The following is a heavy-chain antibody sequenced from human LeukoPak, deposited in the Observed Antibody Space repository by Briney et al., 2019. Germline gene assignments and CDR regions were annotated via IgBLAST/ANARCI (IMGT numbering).Heavy chain of an antibody. CDR2: IRYDGSNK. CDR3: ARDSVASDDY. V-gene: IGHV3-30*02. Sequence: GGSLRLSCAASEFTFSSYGTHWVRQAPGKGLEWVAFIRYDGSNKYYADSVKGRFTISRDNSMDTLYLQMNSLRAEDTAVYYCARDSVASDDYWGQGTLVTVSS. J-gene: IGHJ4*02. D-gene: IGHD6-19*01. CDR1: EFTFSSYG.